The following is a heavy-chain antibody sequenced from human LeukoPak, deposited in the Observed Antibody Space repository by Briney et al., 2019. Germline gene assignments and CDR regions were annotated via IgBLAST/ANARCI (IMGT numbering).Heavy chain of an antibody. V-gene: IGHV3-53*01. CDR2: IRTDDST. CDR3: AREASGSYFHN. J-gene: IGHJ1*01. Sequence: GGSLRLSCAASGFIVGNSYMSWVRQAPGKGLEWISLIRTDDSTYYADSVKGRFTISRDTSRNTLYLQMNILRAEDTAVYYCAREASGSYFHNWGQGTLVTVSS. D-gene: IGHD1-26*01. CDR1: GFIVGNSY.